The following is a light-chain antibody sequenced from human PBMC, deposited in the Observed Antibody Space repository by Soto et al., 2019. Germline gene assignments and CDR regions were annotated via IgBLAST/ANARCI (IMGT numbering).Light chain of an antibody. J-gene: IGKJ4*01. CDR3: QQSYRLPRT. V-gene: IGKV1-39*01. CDR1: QRISTF. CDR2: SAS. Sequence: DIQMTQSPSSLSAFVGDSGTITCHASQRISTFLNWYHQKPGKAPKLLIYSASYLQSGVPSNFSGSGSGTDFTLSIVTLQPEDFGTYFCQQSYRLPRTFGEGTKVEI.